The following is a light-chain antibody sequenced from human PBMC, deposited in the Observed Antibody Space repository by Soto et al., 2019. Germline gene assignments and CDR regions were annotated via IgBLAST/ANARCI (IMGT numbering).Light chain of an antibody. CDR3: LQANSFPFT. CDR2: AAS. CDR1: QAISSW. J-gene: IGKJ4*01. Sequence: DIPMTQSPSSVTASVGDTVIITCRASQAISSWLAWYQHKPGTAPKLLMYAASSLQSGVPSRFSGSGSGTDFTLTISSLQPEDFATYYCLQANSFPFTFGGGTKVEIK. V-gene: IGKV1D-12*01.